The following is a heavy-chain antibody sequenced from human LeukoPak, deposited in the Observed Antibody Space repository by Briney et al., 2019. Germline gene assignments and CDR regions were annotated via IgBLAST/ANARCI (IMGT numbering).Heavy chain of an antibody. CDR2: ISFDGVKT. CDR3: AKDRVSRRAAYGMDV. D-gene: IGHD6-13*01. V-gene: IGHV3-30*18. Sequence: GRSLRLSCAASGFTFSSTGMHWGRQAPGKGLKWVALISFDGVKTDYADSVKGRFTISRDSSQNTLYLQMNSLRAEDTAVYYCAKDRVSRRAAYGMDVWGQGTTVTVSS. CDR1: GFTFSSTG. J-gene: IGHJ6*02.